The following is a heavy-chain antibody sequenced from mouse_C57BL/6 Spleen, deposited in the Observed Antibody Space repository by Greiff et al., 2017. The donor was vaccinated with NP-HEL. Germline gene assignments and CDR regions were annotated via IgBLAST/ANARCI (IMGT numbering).Heavy chain of an antibody. V-gene: IGHV1-82*01. CDR3: AREIGTTVPFDY. CDR1: GYAFSSSW. Sequence: LVESGPELVKPGASVKISCKASGYAFSSSWMNWVKQRPGKGLEWIGRIYPGDGDTNYNGKFKGKATLTADKSSSTAYMQLSSLTSEDSAVYFCAREIGTTVPFDYWGQGTTLTVSS. J-gene: IGHJ2*01. D-gene: IGHD1-1*01. CDR2: IYPGDGDT.